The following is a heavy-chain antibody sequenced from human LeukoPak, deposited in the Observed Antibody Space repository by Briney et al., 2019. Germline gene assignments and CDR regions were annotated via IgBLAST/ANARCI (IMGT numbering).Heavy chain of an antibody. CDR2: MNPNSGNT. CDR1: GYTFTSYD. J-gene: IGHJ6*03. V-gene: IGHV1-8*01. D-gene: IGHD3-10*01. CDR3: ARGLREAYYYGSGSYDYYMDV. Sequence: ASVKVSCKASGYTFTSYDINWVRQAPGQGLEWMGWMNPNSGNTGYAQKFQGRVTMTRNTSISTAYMELSSLRSEDTAVYYCARGLREAYYYGSGSYDYYMDVWGKGTTVTISS.